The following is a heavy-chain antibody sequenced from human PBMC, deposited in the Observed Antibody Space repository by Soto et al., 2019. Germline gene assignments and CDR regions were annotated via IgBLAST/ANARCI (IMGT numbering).Heavy chain of an antibody. V-gene: IGHV1-2*04. CDR3: ARTQCSSTRCYVGSWDY. D-gene: IGHD2-2*01. J-gene: IGHJ4*02. Sequence: ASVKVSCKAPGYTFTVCYMHWVRQAPGKGLEWMGWIDPNSGGTNYAQKFQGWVTMTRDTSISTGYMELSRLRSDDTAVYYCARTQCSSTRCYVGSWDYWGQGTLVTGSS. CDR2: IDPNSGGT. CDR1: GYTFTVCY.